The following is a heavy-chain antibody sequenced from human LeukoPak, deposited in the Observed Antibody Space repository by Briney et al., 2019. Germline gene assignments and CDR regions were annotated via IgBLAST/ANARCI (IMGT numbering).Heavy chain of an antibody. J-gene: IGHJ4*02. CDR3: ARLEGSSGYFDY. CDR1: GDSTSSSSYY. Sequence: PSETLSLTCTVSGDSTSSSSYYWGWIRQPPGKGLEWIGSIYYSGSTYYNPSLKSRVTISVDTSKNQFSLKLSSVTAADTAVYYCARLEGSSGYFDYWGQGTLVTVSS. CDR2: IYYSGST. D-gene: IGHD3-22*01. V-gene: IGHV4-39*01.